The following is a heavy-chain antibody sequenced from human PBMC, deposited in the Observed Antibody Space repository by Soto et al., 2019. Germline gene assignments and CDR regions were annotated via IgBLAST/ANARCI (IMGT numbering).Heavy chain of an antibody. CDR2: IHHSGSI. V-gene: IGHV4-30-4*08. CDR1: GFSISSEYYH. D-gene: IGHD2-21*02. Sequence: QVQLQQSGPGLVKPSQTLSLTCTVSGFSISSEYYHWTWIRQSPGKGLEWSGYIHHSGSILYNPYLKCRVTISVDTAKNQFSLHLTSVTAADTAVYFCSREDDGGDSLDVWGHGTTVTVSS. J-gene: IGHJ6*02. CDR3: SREDDGGDSLDV.